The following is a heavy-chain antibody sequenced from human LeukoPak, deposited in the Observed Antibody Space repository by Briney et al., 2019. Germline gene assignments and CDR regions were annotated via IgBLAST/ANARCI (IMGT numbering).Heavy chain of an antibody. V-gene: IGHV1-69*02. Sequence: GSSVKVSCKASGGTFSSYTISWVRQAPGQGLEWMGRIIPILGIANYAQKFQGRVTITADKSTSTAYMELSSLRSEDTAVYYCARKRENYQPLGDNWFDPWGQGTLVTVSS. CDR3: ARKRENYQPLGDNWFDP. CDR2: IIPILGIA. CDR1: GGTFSSYT. D-gene: IGHD2-2*01. J-gene: IGHJ5*02.